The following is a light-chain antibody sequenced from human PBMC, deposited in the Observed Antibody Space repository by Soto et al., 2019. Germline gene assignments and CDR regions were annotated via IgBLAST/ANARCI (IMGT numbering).Light chain of an antibody. CDR3: QHYNSYLRT. V-gene: IGKV1-5*01. CDR1: QSISNY. CDR2: DAS. J-gene: IGKJ1*01. Sequence: DIQMTQSPSTLSASVGDRVTITCRASQSISNYLAWYQQKPGKAPKLLIYDASSLKSGVSSRFSGSGSGTEFTLTINNLQASDFAIYYCQHYNSYLRTFGQGTKVEI.